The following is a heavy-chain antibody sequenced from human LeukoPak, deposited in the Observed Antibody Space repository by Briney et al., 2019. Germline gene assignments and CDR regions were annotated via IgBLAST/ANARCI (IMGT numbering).Heavy chain of an antibody. V-gene: IGHV3-30*02. J-gene: IGHJ4*02. CDR1: GFTFSSYG. Sequence: GGSLRLSCAASGFTFSSYGMHWVRQAPGKGLEWVAFIRYDGSNKYYADSVKGRFTISRDNSKNTLYLQMNSLRAEDTAVYYCARGITYYYGSGSFDYWGQGTLVTVSS. CDR2: IRYDGSNK. D-gene: IGHD3-10*01. CDR3: ARGITYYYGSGSFDY.